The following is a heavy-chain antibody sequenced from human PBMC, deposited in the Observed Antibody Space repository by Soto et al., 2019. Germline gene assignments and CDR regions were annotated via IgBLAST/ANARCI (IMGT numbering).Heavy chain of an antibody. CDR3: ARGSADGYNRELDAFDI. CDR2: ITPIFGTA. CDR1: GGTISHYV. Sequence: ASVKVSCKTSGGTISHYVISWVRQAPGQGLEWMGGITPIFGTANYAQKFQGRVTITADESTNTAYMELSSLRSEDTAVFYCARGSADGYNRELDAFDIWGQGTMVTV. J-gene: IGHJ3*02. D-gene: IGHD5-12*01. V-gene: IGHV1-69*13.